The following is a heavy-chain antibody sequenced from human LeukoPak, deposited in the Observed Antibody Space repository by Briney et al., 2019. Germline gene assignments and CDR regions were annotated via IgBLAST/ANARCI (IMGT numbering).Heavy chain of an antibody. Sequence: KGGESLKISCKGSGYSFSSYWIGWVRQMPGKGLEWMGIIYPGDSDTRYSPSFQGQVTISADKSISTAYLQWNSLKASDTAIYYCATLRSLVDWFDPWGQGTLVTVSS. CDR1: GYSFSSYW. J-gene: IGHJ5*02. D-gene: IGHD6-6*01. V-gene: IGHV5-51*01. CDR3: ATLRSLVDWFDP. CDR2: IYPGDSDT.